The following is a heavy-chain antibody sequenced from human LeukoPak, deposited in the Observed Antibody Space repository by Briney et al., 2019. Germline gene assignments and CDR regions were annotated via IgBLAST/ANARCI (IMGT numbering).Heavy chain of an antibody. D-gene: IGHD2-21*02. CDR1: GFTFSSYA. CDR2: ISGSGGST. Sequence: PGGSLRLSCAASGFTFSSYAMSWVRQAPGKGLEWVSAISGSGGSTYYADSVKGRFTISRDNSKNTLYLQMNSLRAEDTAVYYCATTLGYCGGDCYARFDYWGQGTLVTVSS. CDR3: ATTLGYCGGDCYARFDY. J-gene: IGHJ4*02. V-gene: IGHV3-23*01.